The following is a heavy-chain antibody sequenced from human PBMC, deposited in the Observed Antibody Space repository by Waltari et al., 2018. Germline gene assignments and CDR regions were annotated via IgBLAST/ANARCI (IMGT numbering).Heavy chain of an antibody. J-gene: IGHJ4*02. Sequence: QVQLQESGPGLVKPSQTLSLTCTLSGGSISSGGYSWSWIRQHPGKGLEWIGYIYYSGSTYYNPSLKSRVTISVDTSKNQFSLKLSSVTAADTAVYYCARISGGDAAHFDYWGQGTLVTVSS. CDR3: ARISGGDAAHFDY. V-gene: IGHV4-31*03. D-gene: IGHD2-21*01. CDR1: GGSISSGGYS. CDR2: IYYSGST.